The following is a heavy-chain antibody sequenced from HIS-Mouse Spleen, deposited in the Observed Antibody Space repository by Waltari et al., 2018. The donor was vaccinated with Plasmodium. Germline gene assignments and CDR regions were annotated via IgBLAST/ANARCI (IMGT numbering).Heavy chain of an antibody. CDR1: GYTFTGYY. CDR2: INPNSGGT. J-gene: IGHJ3*02. V-gene: IGHV1-2*02. D-gene: IGHD3-16*01. Sequence: QVQLVQSGAEVKKPGASVKVSCKASGYTFTGYYMHWVRQAPGQGLEWMGWINPNSGGTNYAKKFQGRVTMTRDTSISTAYMELSRLRSDDTAVYYCARWGVDAFDIWGQGTMVTVSS. CDR3: ARWGVDAFDI.